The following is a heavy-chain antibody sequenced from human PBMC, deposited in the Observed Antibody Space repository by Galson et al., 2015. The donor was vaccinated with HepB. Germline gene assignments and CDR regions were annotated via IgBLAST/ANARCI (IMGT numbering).Heavy chain of an antibody. CDR3: AKDLVVDWNDVIGAFDI. V-gene: IGHV3-23*01. CDR1: GFSFSDYW. D-gene: IGHD1-1*01. J-gene: IGHJ3*02. Sequence: SLRLSCAASGFSFSDYWMSRVRQAPGKGLEWVSAISGSGGSTYYADSVKGRFTISRDNSKNTLYLQMNSLRAEDTAVYYCAKDLVVDWNDVIGAFDIWGQGTMVTVSS. CDR2: ISGSGGST.